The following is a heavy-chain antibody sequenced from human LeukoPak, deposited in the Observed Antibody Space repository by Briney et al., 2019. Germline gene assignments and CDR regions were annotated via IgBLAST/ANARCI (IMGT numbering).Heavy chain of an antibody. D-gene: IGHD6-6*01. CDR1: GGSFSGYY. Sequence: SETLSLTCAVYGGSFSGYYWSWIRQPPGKGLEWIGEINHSGSTNYNPSLKSRVTISVDTSKNQFSLKLSSVTAADTAVYYCARGEERAALEEQLPNWFDPWGQGTLVTVSP. CDR3: ARGEERAALEEQLPNWFDP. CDR2: INHSGST. J-gene: IGHJ5*02. V-gene: IGHV4-34*01.